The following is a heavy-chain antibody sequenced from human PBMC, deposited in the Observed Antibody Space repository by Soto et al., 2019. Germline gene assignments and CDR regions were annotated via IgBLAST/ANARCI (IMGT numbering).Heavy chain of an antibody. CDR1: GYTFTNYG. Sequence: QVQLVQSGAEVKKPGASVKVSCKASGYTFTNYGINWVRQAPGQGLEWLGLVSAYNGERRYAQRVQARVIMTTATSTTTAYMELRSLRSDDTAVYYCSRGTSIPASGDYWGQGTLVTVSS. CDR3: SRGTSIPASGDY. CDR2: VSAYNGER. D-gene: IGHD6-6*01. V-gene: IGHV1-18*01. J-gene: IGHJ4*01.